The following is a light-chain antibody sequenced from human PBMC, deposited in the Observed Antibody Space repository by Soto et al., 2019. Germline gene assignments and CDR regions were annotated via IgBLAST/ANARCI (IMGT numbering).Light chain of an antibody. J-gene: IGLJ2*01. Sequence: QSVLTQPTSASGTPGQRVTISCSGSSSNIGSNYVYWYQQLPGTAPKLLIYRNNQRPSGVPDRFSGSKSGTSASLASSGLRAEDEDDYYCAAWDDSLSGVVFGGGTKLTVL. CDR3: AAWDDSLSGVV. CDR2: RNN. CDR1: SSNIGSNY. V-gene: IGLV1-47*01.